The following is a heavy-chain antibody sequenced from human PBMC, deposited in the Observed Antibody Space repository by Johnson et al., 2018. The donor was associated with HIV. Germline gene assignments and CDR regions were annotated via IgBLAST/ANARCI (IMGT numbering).Heavy chain of an antibody. CDR1: GFTFSSYG. J-gene: IGHJ3*02. CDR3: AKGVRGSSCYDAFDI. Sequence: MQLVESGGGVVHPGKSLRLSCAASGFTFSSYGMHWVRQAPGKGLEWVSVIYSGGSTYYADSVKGRFTISRDNAKNTLYLQMSSLRADDTAVYYCAKGVRGSSCYDAFDIWGQGTMVTVS. CDR2: IYSGGST. V-gene: IGHV3-NL1*01. D-gene: IGHD6-6*01.